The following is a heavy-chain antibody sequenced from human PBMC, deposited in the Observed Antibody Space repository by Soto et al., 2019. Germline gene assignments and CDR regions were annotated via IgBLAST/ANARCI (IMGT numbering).Heavy chain of an antibody. CDR1: GFTFRDYD. V-gene: IGHV3-13*05. J-gene: IGHJ6*02. CDR3: ARAYLGRMPRRADYYYAMDV. CDR2: LGAADDP. D-gene: IGHD1-26*01. Sequence: EVKLVESGGGSVQPGESLRLSCAASGFTFRDYDMHWVRQPTGKGLEWVSGLGAADDPYYIASVKGRFSVSRDNAQNSLYLQMNNLRVEDTAVYFCARAYLGRMPRRADYYYAMDVWGRGTTVTVYS.